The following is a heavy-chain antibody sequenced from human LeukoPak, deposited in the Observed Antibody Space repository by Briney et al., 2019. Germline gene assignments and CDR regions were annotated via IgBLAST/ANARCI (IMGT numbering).Heavy chain of an antibody. CDR2: IYYSGST. CDR1: GGSISRYY. Sequence: SETLSLTCTVSGGSISRYYWSWIRQPPGKGLEWMGYIYYSGSTNYNPSLKSRGTISVDTSKNQFSLKLSSVTAADTAVYYCARMVGWGARRYYYYYMDVWSKGTTVTISS. J-gene: IGHJ6*03. CDR3: ARMVGWGARRYYYYYMDV. V-gene: IGHV4-59*01. D-gene: IGHD1-26*01.